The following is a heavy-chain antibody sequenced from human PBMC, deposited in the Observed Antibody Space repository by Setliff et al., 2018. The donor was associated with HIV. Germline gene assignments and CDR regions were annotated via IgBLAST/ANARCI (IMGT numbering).Heavy chain of an antibody. V-gene: IGHV3-30*04. CDR2: TSFRGTSE. J-gene: IGHJ3*01. Sequence: GGSLRLSCATSGFAFSNYIMHWVRQAPGKGLEWLAVTSFRGTSEYYAGSVKGRFTISTDNSRGTMYLQMDSPRPEDTAVYYCARETPDYNDSPCGFDFWGQGTMVTVSS. CDR1: GFAFSNYI. CDR3: ARETPDYNDSPCGFDF. D-gene: IGHD4-17*01.